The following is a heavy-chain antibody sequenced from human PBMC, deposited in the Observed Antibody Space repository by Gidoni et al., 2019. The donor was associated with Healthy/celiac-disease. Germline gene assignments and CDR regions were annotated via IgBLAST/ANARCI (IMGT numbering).Heavy chain of an antibody. V-gene: IGHV1-46*01. D-gene: IGHD2-15*01. CDR2: INPSGGST. J-gene: IGHJ3*02. CDR3: ARVGYCSGGSCSKTDAFDI. Sequence: QVQLVQSGAEVKKPGASVKVSCKASGYTFTSYYMHWVRQAPGQGLEWMGIINPSGGSTSYAQKFQGRVTMTRDTSTSTVYMELSSLRSEDTAVYYCARVGYCSGGSCSKTDAFDIWGQGTMVTVSS. CDR1: GYTFTSYY.